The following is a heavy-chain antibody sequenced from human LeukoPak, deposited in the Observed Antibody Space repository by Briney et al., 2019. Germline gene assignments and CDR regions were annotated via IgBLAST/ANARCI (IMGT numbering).Heavy chain of an antibody. CDR3: ARTAYTYGYRPLFDY. V-gene: IGHV4-39*01. CDR1: GGSISSSSYY. J-gene: IGHJ4*02. D-gene: IGHD5-18*01. Sequence: SETLSLTCTVSGGSISSSSYYWGWIRQPPGKGLGWIGSIYYSGSTYDNPSLKSRVTISVDTSKNQFSLKLSSVTAADTAVYYCARTAYTYGYRPLFDYWGQGTLVTVSS. CDR2: IYYSGST.